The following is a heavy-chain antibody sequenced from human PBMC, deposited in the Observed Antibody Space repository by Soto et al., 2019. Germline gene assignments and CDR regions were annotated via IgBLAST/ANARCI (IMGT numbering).Heavy chain of an antibody. Sequence: QVQLVESGGGVVQPGRSLRLSCAASGFTFSSYGMHWVRQAPGKGLEWVAVISYDGSNKYYADSVKGRFTISRDNSKNTLYLQMNSLRAEDTAVYYCARSPYSVSYLAYFDYWGQVTLVTVSS. CDR1: GFTFSSYG. CDR2: ISYDGSNK. V-gene: IGHV3-30*03. CDR3: ARSPYSVSYLAYFDY. J-gene: IGHJ4*02. D-gene: IGHD1-26*01.